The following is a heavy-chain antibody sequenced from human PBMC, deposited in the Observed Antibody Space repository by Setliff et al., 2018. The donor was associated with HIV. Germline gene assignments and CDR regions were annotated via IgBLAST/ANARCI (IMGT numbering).Heavy chain of an antibody. CDR1: GFTFRTFA. CDR3: ARGGDRQQLVLIDY. V-gene: IGHV3-7*03. J-gene: IGHJ4*02. D-gene: IGHD6-13*01. Sequence: PGGSLRLSCVASGFTFRTFAMHWVRQAPGKGLEWVANIKQDGSEKYYVDSVKGRFTISRDNAKNSLYLQMNSLRAEDTAVYYCARGGDRQQLVLIDYWGQGTLVTVSS. CDR2: IKQDGSEK.